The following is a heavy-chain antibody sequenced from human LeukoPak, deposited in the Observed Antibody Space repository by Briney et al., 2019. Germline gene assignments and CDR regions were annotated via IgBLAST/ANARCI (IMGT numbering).Heavy chain of an antibody. D-gene: IGHD6-19*01. J-gene: IGHJ3*02. V-gene: IGHV1-3*03. CDR1: GYTFTGYY. Sequence: ASVKVSCKASGYTFTGYYMHWVRQAPGQRLEWMGWINAGNGNTKYSQEFQGRVTITRDTSASTAYTELSSLRSEDMAVYYCARDWAVAGTWNAFDIWGQGTMVTVSS. CDR2: INAGNGNT. CDR3: ARDWAVAGTWNAFDI.